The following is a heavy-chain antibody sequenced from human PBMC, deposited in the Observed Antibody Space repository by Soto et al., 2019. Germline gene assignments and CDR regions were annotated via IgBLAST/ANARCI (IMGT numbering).Heavy chain of an antibody. V-gene: IGHV1-8*01. J-gene: IGHJ1*01. Sequence: QAQLEQSGAEVKKPGASVKVSCKASGYVFTSYDIDWVRQAPGQGLEWLGWMNANTGETGHAQKFQGRVAMTRDRSMSTAYMELSRLTSDDTAVYYSARGHSSGKDNQLRAFVQLWGHGSLVSVS. CDR3: ARGHSSGKDNQLRAFVQL. CDR1: GYVFTSYD. D-gene: IGHD3-22*01. CDR2: MNANTGET.